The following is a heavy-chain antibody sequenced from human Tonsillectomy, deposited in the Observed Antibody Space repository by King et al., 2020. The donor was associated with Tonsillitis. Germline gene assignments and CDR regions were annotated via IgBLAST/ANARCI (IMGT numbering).Heavy chain of an antibody. V-gene: IGHV3-48*01. J-gene: IGHJ4*02. Sequence: VQLVESGGGLVQPGGSLRLSCAASGFTFSDFSMHWVRQAPGKGLEWVSYISSSSRITYYADSVKGRFTISRDNVKNSLYLQMNSLRAEDTAVYYCARIEMASIRGDYWGQGTLVTVSS. CDR2: ISSSSRIT. CDR3: ARIEMASIRGDY. CDR1: GFTFSDFS. D-gene: IGHD5-24*01.